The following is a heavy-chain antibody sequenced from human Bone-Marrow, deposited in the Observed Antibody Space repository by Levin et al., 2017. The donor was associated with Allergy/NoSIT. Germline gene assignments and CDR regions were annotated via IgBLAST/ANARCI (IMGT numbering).Heavy chain of an antibody. CDR3: ARDDVPYSGHYHFAY. V-gene: IGHV3-30-3*01. CDR2: TSDGGVNE. Sequence: GGSLRLSCTASGFTFSDYMMHWVRQAPGKGLEWVAVTSDGGVNEQYADSVKGRFTISRDNSKNTLYLQMNSLRPEDTAVYYCARDDVPYSGHYHFAYWGQATLLTVSS. D-gene: IGHD6-13*01. J-gene: IGHJ4*02. CDR1: GFTFSDYM.